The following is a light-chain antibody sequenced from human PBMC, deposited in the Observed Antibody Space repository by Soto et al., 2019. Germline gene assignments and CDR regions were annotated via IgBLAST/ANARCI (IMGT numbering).Light chain of an antibody. J-gene: IGLJ1*01. Sequence: QSVLTQPPSVSGAPGQRVTISCTGSSSNIGAGYDVHWYQQLPGTAPKLLIYGNSNRPSGVPDRFSGSKYGTSASLAITGLHAEDEADYYCQSYESSLSAFYVFGTGTKLTVL. V-gene: IGLV1-40*01. CDR1: SSNIGAGYD. CDR3: QSYESSLSAFYV. CDR2: GNS.